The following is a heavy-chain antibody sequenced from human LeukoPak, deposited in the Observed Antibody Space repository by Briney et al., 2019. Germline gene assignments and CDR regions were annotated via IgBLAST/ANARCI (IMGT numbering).Heavy chain of an antibody. V-gene: IGHV3-23*01. CDR2: ISGSRGST. CDR3: AGHSSGYYWFDY. CDR1: GFTFSSYA. Sequence: PGGSLRLSCAASGFTFSSYAMSWVRQAPGKGLEWVSAISGSRGSTYYADSVKGRFTISKDHSKNPLYLQMTSLRAEDTAVYYCAGHSSGYYWFDYWGQGTLVTVSS. D-gene: IGHD3-22*01. J-gene: IGHJ4*02.